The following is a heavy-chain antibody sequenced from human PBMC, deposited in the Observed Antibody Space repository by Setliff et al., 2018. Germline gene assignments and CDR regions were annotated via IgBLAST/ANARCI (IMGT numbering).Heavy chain of an antibody. CDR2: IIHSGST. Sequence: SETLSLTCTVSGGSISSGDYYWSWIRQPPGKGLEWIGEIIHSGSTNYNPSLKSRVTISMDTSKNQFSLKLSSVTAADTAVYYCAGDSSGYKPFDYWGQGTLVTVSS. CDR1: GGSISSGDYY. CDR3: AGDSSGYKPFDY. D-gene: IGHD3-22*01. V-gene: IGHV4-30-4*08. J-gene: IGHJ4*02.